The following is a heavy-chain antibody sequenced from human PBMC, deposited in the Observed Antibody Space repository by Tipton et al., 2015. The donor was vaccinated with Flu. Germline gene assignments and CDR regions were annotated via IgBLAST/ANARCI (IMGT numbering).Heavy chain of an antibody. J-gene: IGHJ3*02. CDR2: IYTSGST. V-gene: IGHV4-61*02. CDR3: ARMGDAFDI. CDR1: GGSISSGSYY. D-gene: IGHD3-16*01. Sequence: TLSLTCTVSGGSISSGSYYWSWIRQPAGKGLEWIGRIYTSGSTNYNPSLKSRVTISVDTSKNQFSLKLSSVTAADTAVYYCARMGDAFDIWGQGIMVTVSS.